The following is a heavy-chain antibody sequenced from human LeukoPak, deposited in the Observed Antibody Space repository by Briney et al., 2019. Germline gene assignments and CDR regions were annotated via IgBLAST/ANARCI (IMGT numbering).Heavy chain of an antibody. CDR1: GFTFRNYA. CDR2: TNYDGSDR. V-gene: IGHV3-30*02. J-gene: IGHJ4*02. D-gene: IGHD2-15*01. CDR3: AKDLPDRYSLEY. Sequence: GGFLRLSCAASGFTFRNYAMYWVRQAPGKGLEWVAFTNYDGSDRCYADSVKGRFTVSRDNPKNTLYLQMNSLRTEDTAVYYCAKDLPDRYSLEYWGQGTMVTVPS.